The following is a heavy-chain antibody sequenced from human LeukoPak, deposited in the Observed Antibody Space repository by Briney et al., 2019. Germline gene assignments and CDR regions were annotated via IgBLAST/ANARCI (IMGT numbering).Heavy chain of an antibody. CDR1: GGSISSYY. D-gene: IGHD2-2*01. V-gene: IGHV4-59*08. J-gene: IGHJ4*02. CDR3: ARHPSCSSTSCSDY. Sequence: SETLSLTCTVSGGSISSYYWSWIRQPPGKGLEWIGYIYYSGSTNYNPSLKSRVTISVDTSKNQFSLKLSSVTAADTAVYYCARHPSCSSTSCSDYWGQGTLVTVSS. CDR2: IYYSGST.